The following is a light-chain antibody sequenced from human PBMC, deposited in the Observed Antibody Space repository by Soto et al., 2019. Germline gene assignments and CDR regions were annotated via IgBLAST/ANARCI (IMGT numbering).Light chain of an antibody. J-gene: IGKJ5*01. Sequence: EIVLTQSPATLSLSPGETATLSCRASQSVRNYLAWYQQKPGQAPRLLIYDASTRATGIPARFSGTGSETDFTLTISRLEPEDSAIYYCQQFGSSPITFGQGTRLEI. CDR1: QSVRNY. V-gene: IGKV3-11*01. CDR2: DAS. CDR3: QQFGSSPIT.